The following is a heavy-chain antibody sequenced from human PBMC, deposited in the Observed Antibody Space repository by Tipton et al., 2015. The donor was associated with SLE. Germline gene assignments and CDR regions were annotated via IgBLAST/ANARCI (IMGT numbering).Heavy chain of an antibody. CDR2: IYGSGNS. Sequence: TLSLTCAASGYSISSGYYWGWIRQPPGKGLEWIGSIYGSGNSYYNPSLRSRVTISVDTSKNQFSLKLTSVTAADTAVYYCARDPPSSYYYGMDVWGQGTTVTVSS. V-gene: IGHV4-38-2*02. CDR1: GYSISSGYY. J-gene: IGHJ6*02. D-gene: IGHD3-16*01. CDR3: ARDPPSSYYYGMDV.